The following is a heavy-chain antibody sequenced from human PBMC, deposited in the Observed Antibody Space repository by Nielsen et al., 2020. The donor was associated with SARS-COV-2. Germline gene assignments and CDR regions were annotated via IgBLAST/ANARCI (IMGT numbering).Heavy chain of an antibody. CDR1: GYSISSGYY. CDR3: ARHVRYSSGFDY. CDR2: IYYSGST. D-gene: IGHD6-19*01. Sequence: SETLSLTCTVSGYSISSGYYWSCIRQPPGKGLEWIGYIYYSGSTNYNPSLKSRVTISVDTSKNQFSLKLSSVTAADTAVYYCARHVRYSSGFDYWGQGTLVTVSS. J-gene: IGHJ4*02. V-gene: IGHV4-59*08.